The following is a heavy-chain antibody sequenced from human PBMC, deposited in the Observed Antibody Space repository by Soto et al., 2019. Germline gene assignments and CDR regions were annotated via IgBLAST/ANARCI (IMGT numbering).Heavy chain of an antibody. Sequence: PGGCQRHSCASSGFTVSSYAVSCDRQAPGKGLEWFSAIRGSGGSTYSADSVKGRFTISRDNSKNTLYLQMNSLRAEDTAVYYCAKLYSSSWYYFDYSGQATLVTVSS. V-gene: IGHV3-23*01. CDR3: AKLYSSSWYYFDY. D-gene: IGHD6-13*01. CDR2: IRGSGGST. CDR1: GFTVSSYA. J-gene: IGHJ4*02.